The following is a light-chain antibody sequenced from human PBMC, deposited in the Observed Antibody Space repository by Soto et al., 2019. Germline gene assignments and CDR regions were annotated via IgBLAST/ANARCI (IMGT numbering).Light chain of an antibody. CDR2: GAS. Sequence: EIVLTQSPGTLSLSPGERATLSCRASQSVSSSHLAWYQQKPGQAPRLLIHGASSRATGIPNRFSGSGSGTDFTLTISRLEPEDFAVYYCQQYGSSPPWTFGQGTKGDIK. CDR3: QQYGSSPPWT. J-gene: IGKJ1*01. V-gene: IGKV3-20*01. CDR1: QSVSSSH.